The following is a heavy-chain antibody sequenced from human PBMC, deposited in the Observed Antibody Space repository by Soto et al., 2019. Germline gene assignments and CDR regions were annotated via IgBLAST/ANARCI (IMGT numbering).Heavy chain of an antibody. J-gene: IGHJ5*02. Sequence: GASVKVTCKVSGYTLTGRSMRWVRQAPGKGLEWMGGFDPEDGETIYAQKFQGRVTMTEDTSTDTAYMELSSLRSEDTAVYYCATSPYGSGSYYWFDPWGQGTLVTVSS. CDR1: GYTLTGRS. CDR2: FDPEDGET. D-gene: IGHD3-10*01. CDR3: ATSPYGSGSYYWFDP. V-gene: IGHV1-24*01.